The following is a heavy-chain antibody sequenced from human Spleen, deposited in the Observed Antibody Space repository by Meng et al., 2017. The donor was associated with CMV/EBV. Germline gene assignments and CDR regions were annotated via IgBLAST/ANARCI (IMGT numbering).Heavy chain of an antibody. CDR1: GYTFTSYC. J-gene: IGHJ4*02. CDR2: ISPITGGT. Sequence: ASVKVSCKASGYTFTSYCMHWVRQAPGQGLEWMGIISPITGGTTYAQRFQGRVTMTRDTSTSTVNMELSSLRSEDTAVYYCATYNLHSSGFGYWGQGTLVTVSS. V-gene: IGHV1-46*01. CDR3: ATYNLHSSGFGY. D-gene: IGHD1-20*01.